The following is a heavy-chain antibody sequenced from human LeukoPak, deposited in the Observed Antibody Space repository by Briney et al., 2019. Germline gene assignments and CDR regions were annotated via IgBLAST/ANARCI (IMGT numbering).Heavy chain of an antibody. CDR1: GYSFTNHW. Sequence: GESLKIPCKGSGYSFTNHWIGWVRQMPGKSLEWMGIIYPGDSQTRYNPSFQGQVTISADKSISTTYLQWSSLKASDTAMYYCARAPGDYSSGWYHYSWGQGTLVTVSS. V-gene: IGHV5-51*01. CDR3: ARAPGDYSSGWYHYS. D-gene: IGHD6-19*01. CDR2: IYPGDSQT. J-gene: IGHJ5*02.